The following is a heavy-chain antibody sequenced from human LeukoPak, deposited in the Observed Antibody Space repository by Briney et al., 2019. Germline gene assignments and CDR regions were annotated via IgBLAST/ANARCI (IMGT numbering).Heavy chain of an antibody. CDR1: GYTFTHNW. J-gene: IGHJ4*02. D-gene: IGHD1-14*01. Sequence: GESLKISCKVSGYTFTHNWIGWVRQKPGRGLEWLGVIFPADSNTAYNSSFRGQVTISVDRSIDTAYLQWGSLKASDSAIYYCARHRATGTWSDFDYWGQGTVVTVSS. V-gene: IGHV5-51*01. CDR2: IFPADSNT. CDR3: ARHRATGTWSDFDY.